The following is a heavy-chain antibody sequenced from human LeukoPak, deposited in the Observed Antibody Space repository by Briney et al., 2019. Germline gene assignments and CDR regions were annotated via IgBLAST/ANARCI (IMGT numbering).Heavy chain of an antibody. Sequence: GGSLRLSCATSGFTFSSYGMRWVRQAPGKGLEWVAVISYDGSNKYYADSVKGRFTISRDNSKNTLYLQMNSLRAEDTAVYYCAKDHLYCSGGSCYSYYYGMDVWGKGTTVTVSS. CDR3: AKDHLYCSGGSCYSYYYGMDV. CDR2: ISYDGSNK. J-gene: IGHJ6*04. D-gene: IGHD2-15*01. V-gene: IGHV3-30*18. CDR1: GFTFSSYG.